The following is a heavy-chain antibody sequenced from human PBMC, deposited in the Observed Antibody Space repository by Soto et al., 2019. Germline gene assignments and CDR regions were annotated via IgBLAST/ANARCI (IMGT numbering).Heavy chain of an antibody. J-gene: IGHJ4*02. Sequence: QVQLVESGGGVVQPGRSLRLSCAASGFTFSSFGMHWVRQAPGKGLEWVAVISYDGSRKNYVNSVKGRFTISRDNSKNTLYLQMNSLIADDTAVYYCAKDLSWQALVEMATVLEYWDQGTLVTVSS. CDR1: GFTFSSFG. V-gene: IGHV3-30*18. CDR2: ISYDGSRK. CDR3: AKDLSWQALVEMATVLEY. D-gene: IGHD4-4*01.